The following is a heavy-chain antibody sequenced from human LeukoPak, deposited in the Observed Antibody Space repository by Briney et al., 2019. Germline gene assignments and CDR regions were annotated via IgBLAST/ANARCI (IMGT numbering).Heavy chain of an antibody. V-gene: IGHV1-2*02. J-gene: IGHJ3*02. CDR3: AGDYYDSSGYYYDAFDI. CDR2: INPNSGGT. Sequence: GASVKVSCKASGYTFTGYYMHWVRQAPGQGLEWMGWINPNSGGTNYAQKFQGRVTMTRDTAISTAYMELSRLRSDDTAVYYCAGDYYDSSGYYYDAFDIWGQGTMVTVSS. D-gene: IGHD3-22*01. CDR1: GYTFTGYY.